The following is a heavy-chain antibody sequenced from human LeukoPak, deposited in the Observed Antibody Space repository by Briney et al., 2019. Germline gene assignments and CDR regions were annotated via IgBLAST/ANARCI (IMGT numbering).Heavy chain of an antibody. CDR1: GXSFTNYW. D-gene: IGHD3-10*01. V-gene: IGHV5-10-1*01. CDR2: IDPSDSYT. J-gene: IGHJ4*02. Sequence: GESPKISCKGSGXSFTNYWITWVRQMPGKGLEWMGRIDPSDSYTNYSPSFQGHVTISADKSISTAYLQWSSLKASDTAMYYCARGVMIRGVRYYFDYWGQGTLVTVSS. CDR3: ARGVMIRGVRYYFDY.